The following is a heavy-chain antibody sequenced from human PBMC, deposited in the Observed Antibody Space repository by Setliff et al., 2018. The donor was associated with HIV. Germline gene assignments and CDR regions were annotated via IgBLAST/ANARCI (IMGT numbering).Heavy chain of an antibody. CDR1: GFTFSSYS. V-gene: IGHV3-48*01. Sequence: PGGSLRLSCAASGFTFSSYSMNWVRQAPGKGLEWVSYISSGSSTIYYADSVKGRFTISRDNAKNSLYLQMNSLGAEDTAVYYCARDRYCSGGSCYSGNPWYFDYWGQGTLVTVSS. D-gene: IGHD2-15*01. CDR3: ARDRYCSGGSCYSGNPWYFDY. J-gene: IGHJ4*02. CDR2: ISSGSSTI.